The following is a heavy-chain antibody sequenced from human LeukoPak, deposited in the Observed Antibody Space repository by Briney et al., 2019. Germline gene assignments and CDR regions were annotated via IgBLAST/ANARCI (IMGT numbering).Heavy chain of an antibody. D-gene: IGHD3-10*01. J-gene: IGHJ4*02. Sequence: SETLSLTCTVSGGSISSYYWSWIRQPAGKGLEWIGRIYTSGSTNYNPSLKSRVTISVDTSKNQFSLKLSSVTAADTAVYYCARDNPGWFGELSFDYWGQGTLVTVSS. CDR3: ARDNPGWFGELSFDY. CDR2: IYTSGST. CDR1: GGSISSYY. V-gene: IGHV4-4*07.